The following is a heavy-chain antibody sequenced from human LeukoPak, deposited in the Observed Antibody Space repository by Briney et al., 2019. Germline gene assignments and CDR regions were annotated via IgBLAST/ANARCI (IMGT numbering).Heavy chain of an antibody. CDR2: IHYSGIT. D-gene: IGHD2-15*01. CDR1: GGSISTNDYF. Sequence: NPSETLSLTCTVSGGSISTNDYFWSWIRQSPEKGLEWIGYIHYSGITKSNPSLESRLTLSVDTSKNQLSLRLTSVTAADTAVYYCARVNTQGVPSPWGQGILVTVSS. V-gene: IGHV4-30-4*01. J-gene: IGHJ5*02. CDR3: ARVNTQGVPSP.